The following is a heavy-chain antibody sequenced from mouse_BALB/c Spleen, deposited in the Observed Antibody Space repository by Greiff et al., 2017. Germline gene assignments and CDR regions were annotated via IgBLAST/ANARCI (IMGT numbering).Heavy chain of an antibody. CDR3: ASWRYDYAMDY. V-gene: IGHV1-4*02. CDR2: INPSSGYT. J-gene: IGHJ4*01. Sequence: QVQLKESAAELARPGASVKMSCKASGYTFTSYTMHWVKQRPGQGLEWIGYINPSSGYTEYNQKFKDKTTLTADKSSSTAYMQLSSLTSEDSAVYYCASWRYDYAMDYWGQGTSVTVSS. CDR1: GYTFTSYT. D-gene: IGHD2-14*01.